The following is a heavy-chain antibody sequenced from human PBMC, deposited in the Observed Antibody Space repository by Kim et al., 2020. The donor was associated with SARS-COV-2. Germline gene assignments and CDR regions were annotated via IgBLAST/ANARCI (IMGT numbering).Heavy chain of an antibody. CDR3: ARSVDNYYMDV. V-gene: IGHV3-48*03. CDR2: R. J-gene: IGHJ6*03. D-gene: IGHD2-15*01. Sequence: RYYEDLLRDRFTNSRDNAKNALYLQRNSLRAEETAVYYCARSVDNYYMDVWGKGTTVTVSS.